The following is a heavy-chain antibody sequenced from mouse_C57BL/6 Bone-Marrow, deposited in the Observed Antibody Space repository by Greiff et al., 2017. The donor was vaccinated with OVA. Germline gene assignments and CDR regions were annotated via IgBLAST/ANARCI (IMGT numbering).Heavy chain of an antibody. J-gene: IGHJ4*01. D-gene: IGHD1-2*01. CDR3: ARNPSLRDYAMDY. V-gene: IGHV2-2*01. CDR2: IWSGGST. Sequence: QVQLQQSGPGLVQPSQSLSITCTVSGFSLTSYGVHWVRQSPGKGLDWLGVIWSGGSTDYNAAFISRLSISKDNSKSQVFFKMNSLQADDTAIYYCARNPSLRDYAMDYWGQGTSVTASS. CDR1: GFSLTSYG.